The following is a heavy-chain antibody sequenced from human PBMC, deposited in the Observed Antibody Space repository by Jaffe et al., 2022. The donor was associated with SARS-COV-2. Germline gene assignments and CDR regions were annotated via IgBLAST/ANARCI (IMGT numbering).Heavy chain of an antibody. CDR1: GGSISSYY. Sequence: QVQLQESGPGLVKPSETLSLTCTVSGGSISSYYWSWIRQPPGKGLEWIGYIYYSGSTNYNPSLKSRVTISVDTSKNQFSLKLSSVTAADTAVYYCARALAVASLMDVWGQGTTVTVSS. D-gene: IGHD6-19*01. J-gene: IGHJ6*02. V-gene: IGHV4-59*01. CDR3: ARALAVASLMDV. CDR2: IYYSGST.